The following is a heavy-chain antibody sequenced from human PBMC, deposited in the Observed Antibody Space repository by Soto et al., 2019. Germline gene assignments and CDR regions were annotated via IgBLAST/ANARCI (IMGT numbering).Heavy chain of an antibody. J-gene: IGHJ3*02. CDR3: ARLKYYYGSGSYRRPDAFDI. Sequence: GGALKNSCKGSGYIFTQYWVGWVGQMPRKSLGGMGIIYPGDSDTRYSPSFQGQVFISADKSISTAYLQWSSLKASDTAMYYCARLKYYYGSGSYRRPDAFDIWGQGTMVTVSS. V-gene: IGHV5-51*01. CDR2: IYPGDSDT. CDR1: GYIFTQYW. D-gene: IGHD3-10*01.